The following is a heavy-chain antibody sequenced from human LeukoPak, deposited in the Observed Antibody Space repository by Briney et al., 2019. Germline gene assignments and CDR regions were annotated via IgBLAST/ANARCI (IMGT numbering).Heavy chain of an antibody. J-gene: IGHJ5*02. CDR3: ATDVHPGNNWFDP. V-gene: IGHV3-30*02. D-gene: IGHD1-1*01. CDR2: IRYDGSNK. CDR1: GFSFSDFG. Sequence: GGSLSLSCAASGFSFSDFGMHWVRQAPGKGLEWVAFIRYDGSNKYYADSVKGRFTIPRDDSKNTLYLQMNSLRAEDTAVYYCATDVHPGNNWFDPWGQGTLVTVSS.